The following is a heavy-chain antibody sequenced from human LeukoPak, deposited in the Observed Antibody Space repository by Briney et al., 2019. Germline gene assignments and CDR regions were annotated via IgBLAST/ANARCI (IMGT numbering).Heavy chain of an antibody. V-gene: IGHV4-39*01. CDR2: IYYSGST. J-gene: IGHJ3*02. D-gene: IGHD4-11*01. Sequence: SETLSHTCTVSGGSISSSSYYWGWIRQPPGKGLEWIGSIYYSGSTYYNPSLKSRVTISVDTSKNQFSLKLSSVTAADTAVYYCARPGLHDAFDIWGQGTMVTVSS. CDR3: ARPGLHDAFDI. CDR1: GGSISSSSYY.